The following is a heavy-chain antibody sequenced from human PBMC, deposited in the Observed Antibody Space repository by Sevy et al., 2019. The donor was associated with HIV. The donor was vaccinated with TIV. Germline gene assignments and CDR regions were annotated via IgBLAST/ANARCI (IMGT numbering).Heavy chain of an antibody. CDR2: IYHTGST. V-gene: IGHV4-39*01. Sequence: SETLSLTCTVSGGSISAKNYFWGWIRQPPGKGLEWIGGIYHTGSTYHSPSLQSRVGISVDTSKKLFSVKLSSVTAADTAVYFCARHAFKHGYRPSYFDSWGHGTLVTVSS. CDR1: GGSISAKNYF. J-gene: IGHJ4*01. D-gene: IGHD5-18*01. CDR3: ARHAFKHGYRPSYFDS.